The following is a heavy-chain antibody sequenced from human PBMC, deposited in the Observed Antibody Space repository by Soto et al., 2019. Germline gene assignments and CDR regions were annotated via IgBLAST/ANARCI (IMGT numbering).Heavy chain of an antibody. V-gene: IGHV4-59*08. CDR1: GGSISSYY. CDR3: ARHGSYAIIRFDP. Sequence: SETLSLTCTVSGGSISSYYWSWIRQPPGKGLEWIGYIYYSGSTNYNPSLKSRVTISVDTSKNQFSLKLSSVTAADTAVYYCARHGSYAIIRFDPWGQGTLVTVSS. CDR2: IYYSGST. J-gene: IGHJ5*02. D-gene: IGHD2-8*01.